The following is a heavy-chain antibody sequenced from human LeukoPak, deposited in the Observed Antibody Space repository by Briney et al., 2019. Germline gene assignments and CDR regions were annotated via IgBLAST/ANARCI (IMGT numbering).Heavy chain of an antibody. D-gene: IGHD6-19*01. CDR1: GFTFSSYW. V-gene: IGHV3-74*01. CDR3: AKPYNSDWGFDY. Sequence: QPGGSLRLSCAASGFTFSSYWMHWVRQAPGKGLVWVSRINSDGSSTSYADSVKGRFTISRDNSKNTLYLQMNSLRAEDTAVYYCAKPYNSDWGFDYWGQGTLVTVSS. CDR2: INSDGSST. J-gene: IGHJ4*02.